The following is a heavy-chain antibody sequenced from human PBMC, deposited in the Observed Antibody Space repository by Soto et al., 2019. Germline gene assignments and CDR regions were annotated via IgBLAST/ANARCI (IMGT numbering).Heavy chain of an antibody. CDR3: ARGSYRSPTVTIHNWFDP. J-gene: IGHJ5*02. D-gene: IGHD4-17*01. CDR1: GGSFSGYY. V-gene: IGHV4-34*01. Sequence: SETLSLTCAVYGGSFSGYYWSWIRQPPGKGLEWIGEINHSGSTNYNPSLKSRVTISVDTSKNQFSLKLSSVTAADTAVYYCARGSYRSPTVTIHNWFDPWGQGTLVTVSS. CDR2: INHSGST.